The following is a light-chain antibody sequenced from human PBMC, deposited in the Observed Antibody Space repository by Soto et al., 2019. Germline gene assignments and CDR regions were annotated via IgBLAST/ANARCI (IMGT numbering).Light chain of an antibody. V-gene: IGKV1-39*01. J-gene: IGKJ4*01. CDR3: QQSYSTPLT. CDR1: QSISTY. CDR2: AAS. Sequence: DIQMTQSPSSLSASVGDRVTITCRASQSISTYLNWYQQKPGQAPKVLIYAASSLKSGVPSRFSGSGSGTDFTLTISTLQPEDFATYLCQQSYSTPLTFGGGTKVEI.